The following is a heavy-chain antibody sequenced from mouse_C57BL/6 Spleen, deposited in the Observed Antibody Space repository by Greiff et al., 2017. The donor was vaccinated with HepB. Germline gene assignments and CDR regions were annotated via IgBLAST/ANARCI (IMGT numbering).Heavy chain of an antibody. V-gene: IGHV1-82*01. J-gene: IGHJ2*01. CDR1: GYAFSSSW. D-gene: IGHD1-1*01. CDR2: IYPGDGDT. Sequence: QVQLQQSGPELVKPGASVKISCKASGYAFSSSWMNWVKQRPGKGLEWIGRIYPGDGDTNYNGKFKGKATLTADKSSSTAYMQLSSLTSEDSAVYYCARDDYYGSNYFDYWGQGTTLTVSS. CDR3: ARDDYYGSNYFDY.